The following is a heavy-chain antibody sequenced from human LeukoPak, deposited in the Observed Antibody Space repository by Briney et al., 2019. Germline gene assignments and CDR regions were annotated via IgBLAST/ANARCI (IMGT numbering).Heavy chain of an antibody. CDR2: IYNSGTT. Sequence: SETLSLTCTVSGGSITSSSYYWGWIRQPPGKGLEWIGSIYNSGTTHYNPSLKSRVTISVDTSKNQFSLNLSSVTAADTAVYYCARQVRGVAGPSGWFDPWGQGTLVTVSS. J-gene: IGHJ5*02. CDR1: GGSITSSSYY. V-gene: IGHV4-39*01. D-gene: IGHD6-19*01. CDR3: ARQVRGVAGPSGWFDP.